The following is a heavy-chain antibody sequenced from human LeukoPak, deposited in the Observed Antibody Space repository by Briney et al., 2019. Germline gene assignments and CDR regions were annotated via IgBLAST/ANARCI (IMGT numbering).Heavy chain of an antibody. V-gene: IGHV4-34*01. CDR2: INHSGST. CDR3: ARGRRVRGVMTYYFDY. J-gene: IGHJ4*02. Sequence: SETLSLTCAVYGGSFSGYYWSWIRQPPGKGLEWIGEINHSGSTNYNPSLKSRVTISVDTSKNQFSLKLSSVTAADTAVYYCARGRRVRGVMTYYFDYWGQGTLVTVSS. D-gene: IGHD3-10*01. CDR1: GGSFSGYY.